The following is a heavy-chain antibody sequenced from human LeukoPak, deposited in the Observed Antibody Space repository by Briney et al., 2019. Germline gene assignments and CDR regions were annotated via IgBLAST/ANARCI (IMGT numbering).Heavy chain of an antibody. CDR2: ISTSGSS. CDR3: ARDRVSWHYFDY. V-gene: IGHV4-4*07. CDR1: GGSISPYY. J-gene: IGHJ4*02. D-gene: IGHD5/OR15-5a*01. Sequence: SETLSLTCTVSGGSISPYYWSFIRQPAGKGLEWIGRISTSGSSKYNPSLESRVTTSVDTSKNQFSLKVTSVTAADTAMYYCARDRVSWHYFDYWGQGTLLTVSS.